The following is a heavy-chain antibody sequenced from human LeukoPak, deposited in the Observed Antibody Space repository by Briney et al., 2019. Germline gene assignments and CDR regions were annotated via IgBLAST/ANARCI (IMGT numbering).Heavy chain of an antibody. D-gene: IGHD5-12*01. Sequence: PGGSLRLSCAASGFTFSSYGMHWVRQAPGKGLEWVAVISYDGSNKYYADSVKGRFTISRDNSKNTLYLQMNSLRAEDTAVYYCAKCGSSGCHLIDYWGLGTLVTVSS. V-gene: IGHV3-30*18. CDR3: AKCGSSGCHLIDY. CDR1: GFTFSSYG. J-gene: IGHJ4*02. CDR2: ISYDGSNK.